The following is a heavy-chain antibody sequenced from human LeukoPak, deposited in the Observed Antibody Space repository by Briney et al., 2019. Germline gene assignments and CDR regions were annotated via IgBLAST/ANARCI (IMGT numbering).Heavy chain of an antibody. V-gene: IGHV3-74*01. J-gene: IGHJ6*02. CDR1: GFTFSSYW. CDR3: ARGSVPYYGMDV. CDR2: INSDGRST. Sequence: PGGSLRLPCAASGFTFSSYWMHWVRQAPGKGLVWVSRINSDGRSTSYADSVKGRFTISRDNAKNTLYLQMNSLRAEDTAVYYCARGSVPYYGMDVWGQGTTVTVSS.